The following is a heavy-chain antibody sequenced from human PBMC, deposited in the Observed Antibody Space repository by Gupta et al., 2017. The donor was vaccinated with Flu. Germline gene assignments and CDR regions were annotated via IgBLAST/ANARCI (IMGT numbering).Heavy chain of an antibody. Sequence: QVQLVQSGAEVREPGASLKVSCKTSGYTFSDYYIHWVRQAPGQGFEWMGWINPKSGGTRYAQNFQDRVTMTTDTSISTAYMELTSLRSDDTAVYHCARLYSSGSYQAFFDYWGQGTVVTVSS. D-gene: IGHD3-10*01. CDR2: INPKSGGT. CDR3: ARLYSSGSYQAFFDY. CDR1: GYTFSDYY. J-gene: IGHJ4*02. V-gene: IGHV1-2*02.